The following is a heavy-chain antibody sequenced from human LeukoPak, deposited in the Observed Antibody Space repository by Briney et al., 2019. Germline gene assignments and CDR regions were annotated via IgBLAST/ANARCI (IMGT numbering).Heavy chain of an antibody. V-gene: IGHV3-30*02. J-gene: IGHJ4*02. D-gene: IGHD1-1*01. Sequence: GGSLRLSCAASGFTLSTYGMHWVRQAPGKGLEWVAFIRYDGTNKYYADSVKGRFTISRDNSKNTLYLQMNSLRGEDTAVYFCAKDKDPWKSTAISDFDYWGQGTLVTVSS. CDR2: IRYDGTNK. CDR1: GFTLSTYG. CDR3: AKDKDPWKSTAISDFDY.